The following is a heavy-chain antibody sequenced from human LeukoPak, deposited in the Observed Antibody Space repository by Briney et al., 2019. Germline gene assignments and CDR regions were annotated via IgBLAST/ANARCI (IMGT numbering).Heavy chain of an antibody. CDR2: IYYSGAT. CDR3: ARGNDYVWGSYSFDY. V-gene: IGHV4-39*01. J-gene: IGHJ4*02. Sequence: SETLSLTCTVSGGSITDRGYYWGWIRQTPGKGLEWIGTIYYSGATYYNPSLRSRVAVSVDTSKNQFSLDVKSVTAADTAVYYCARGNDYVWGSYSFDYWGQGTLVTVSS. CDR1: GGSITDRGYY. D-gene: IGHD3-16*01.